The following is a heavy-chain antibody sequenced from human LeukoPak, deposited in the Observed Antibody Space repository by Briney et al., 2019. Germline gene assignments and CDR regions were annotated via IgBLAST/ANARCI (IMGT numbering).Heavy chain of an antibody. Sequence: SETLPLTCAVYGGSFSGYYWSWIRQPPGKGLEWIGEINHSGSTNYNPSLKSRVTISVDTSKNQFSLKLSSVTAADTAVYYCARLGAARTFDYWGQGTLVTVSS. V-gene: IGHV4-34*01. J-gene: IGHJ4*02. CDR2: INHSGST. CDR3: ARLGAARTFDY. D-gene: IGHD6-6*01. CDR1: GGSFSGYY.